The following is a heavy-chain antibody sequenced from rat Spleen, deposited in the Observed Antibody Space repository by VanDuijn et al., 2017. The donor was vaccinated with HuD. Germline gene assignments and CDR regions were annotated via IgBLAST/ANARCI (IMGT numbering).Heavy chain of an antibody. J-gene: IGHJ1*01. Sequence: QVQLRESGPGQVQPAQTLSLTCTVSGFSLTSNTVHWVRQPPGKGLEWMGRMRYNGDTSYNSALKSRLSISRDTSKSLVFLKINRLQTEDTAIYYCTREDWHVDFWGPGTMVTVSS. CDR2: MRYNGDT. CDR1: GFSLTSNT. CDR3: TREDWHVDF. V-gene: IGHV2-63*01.